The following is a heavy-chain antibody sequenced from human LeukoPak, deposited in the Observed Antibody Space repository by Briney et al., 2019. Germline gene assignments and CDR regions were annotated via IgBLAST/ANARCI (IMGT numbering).Heavy chain of an antibody. CDR2: INPNSGGT. CDR3: ARDLGLVTTYAFDI. Sequence: ASVKVSCKASGYTFTGYYMHWVRQAPGQGLEWMGWINPNSGGTNYAQKFQGRVTMTRDTSISTAYMELSRLRSDDTAMYYCARDLGLVTTYAFDIWGQGTMVTVSS. V-gene: IGHV1-2*02. J-gene: IGHJ3*02. CDR1: GYTFTGYY. D-gene: IGHD4-17*01.